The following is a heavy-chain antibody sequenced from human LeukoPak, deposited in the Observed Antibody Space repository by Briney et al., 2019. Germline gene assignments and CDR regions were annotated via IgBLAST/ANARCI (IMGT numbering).Heavy chain of an antibody. D-gene: IGHD5-24*01. CDR2: IWYDASDR. CDR1: GFTFSSFG. Sequence: PGGSLRLSCAASGFTFSSFGMHWVRQAPGKGLEWVAVIWYDASDRYYADSVKGRFTISRDNSKNTLFLQMNSLRDDDTAVYYCVRGVGVSRFNYFDPWCQGTLVVVSS. V-gene: IGHV3-33*01. CDR3: VRGVGVSRFNYFDP. J-gene: IGHJ5*02.